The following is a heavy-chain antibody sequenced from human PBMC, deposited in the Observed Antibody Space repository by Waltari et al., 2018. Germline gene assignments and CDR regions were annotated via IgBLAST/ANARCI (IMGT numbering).Heavy chain of an antibody. CDR3: AKDYGESPYYDYVWGN. Sequence: EVRLLASGGGLVQPGGSLRLSCPASGLTRITYAMSCIRQVPWKGLEWVSSMTGNGRSTNYADSVKRRFTISRDSSKNTVYLQMNTLRAEDTAVYYCAKDYGESPYYDYVWGNWAQGTLVTVSS. V-gene: IGHV3-23*01. J-gene: IGHJ4*02. D-gene: IGHD3-16*01. CDR1: GLTRITYA. CDR2: MTGNGRST.